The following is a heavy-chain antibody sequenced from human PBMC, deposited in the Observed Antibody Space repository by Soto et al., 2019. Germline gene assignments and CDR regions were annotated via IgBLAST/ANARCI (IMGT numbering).Heavy chain of an antibody. CDR3: TREAYCSGDSCRPRYFFYYYMDV. V-gene: IGHV3-49*03. Sequence: GGSLRLSCTASGFTFGDYAMSWFRQAPGKGPEWVGFIRSQVYGGAAEYAASLKGGFSISREDSKSIAYLQMNSLKTEDTAVYYCTREAYCSGDSCRPRYFFYYYMDVWGKGTTVTVSS. J-gene: IGHJ6*03. CDR1: GFTFGDYA. D-gene: IGHD2-15*01. CDR2: IRSQVYGGAA.